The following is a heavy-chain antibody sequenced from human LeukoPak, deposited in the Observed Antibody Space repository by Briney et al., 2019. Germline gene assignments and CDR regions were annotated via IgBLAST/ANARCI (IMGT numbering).Heavy chain of an antibody. Sequence: SETLSLTCTVSGGSISSSSYYWGWIRQPPGKGLEGIGSIYYSGSTYYNPSLKSRVTISVDTSKNQFSLKLSSVTAADTAVYYCARTFEYSSSWYKFDYWGQGTLVTVSS. V-gene: IGHV4-39*01. J-gene: IGHJ4*02. CDR2: IYYSGST. CDR3: ARTFEYSSSWYKFDY. CDR1: GGSISSSSYY. D-gene: IGHD6-13*01.